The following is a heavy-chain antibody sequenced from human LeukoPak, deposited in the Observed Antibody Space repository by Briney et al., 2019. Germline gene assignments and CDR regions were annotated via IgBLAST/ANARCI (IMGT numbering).Heavy chain of an antibody. CDR3: AKDLVGNYYDSSGCFDY. D-gene: IGHD3-22*01. CDR2: ISGSGGST. J-gene: IGHJ4*02. Sequence: GGSLRLSCAASGFTFSSYAMHWVRQAPGKGLEWVSAISGSGGSTYYADSVKGRFTISRDNSKNTLYLQMNSLRAEDTAVYYCAKDLVGNYYDSSGCFDYWGQGTLVTVSS. CDR1: GFTFSSYA. V-gene: IGHV3-23*01.